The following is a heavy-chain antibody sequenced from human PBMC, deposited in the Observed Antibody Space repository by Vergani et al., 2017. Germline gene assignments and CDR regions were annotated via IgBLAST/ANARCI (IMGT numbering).Heavy chain of an antibody. D-gene: IGHD1-26*01. Sequence: EVHLLESGGGLVQPGGSLRLSCAASGFPLSNAWIHWVRQGPGKGLEWVSRVGFDGSDTVYADSVKGRFTISKDSAMNTVHLQMTNVRAEDTAVYFCARDGAGTIDFDYWGPGILVTVSS. J-gene: IGHJ4*02. CDR3: ARDGAGTIDFDY. CDR2: VGFDGSDT. V-gene: IGHV3-74*01. CDR1: GFPLSNAW.